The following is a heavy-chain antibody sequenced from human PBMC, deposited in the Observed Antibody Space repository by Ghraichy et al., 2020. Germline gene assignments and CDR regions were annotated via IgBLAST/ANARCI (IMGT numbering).Heavy chain of an antibody. V-gene: IGHV5-51*01. D-gene: IGHD3-10*01. CDR1: GYSFTNYW. Sequence: GESLNISCKGSGYSFTNYWIGWVRQMPGKGLEWIGIIYPGDSEPIYSPSFQGQVTISTDKSISTAYLQWSSLKASDTAMYYCARPYGSGIYYNFAYWGQGTLVTVSS. CDR2: IYPGDSEP. J-gene: IGHJ4*02. CDR3: ARPYGSGIYYNFAY.